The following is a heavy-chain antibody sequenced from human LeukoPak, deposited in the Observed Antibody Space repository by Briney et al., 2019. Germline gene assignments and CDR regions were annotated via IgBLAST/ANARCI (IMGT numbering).Heavy chain of an antibody. CDR2: IYYSGST. D-gene: IGHD5-24*01. V-gene: IGHV4-59*12. Sequence: PSETLSLTCTVSGGSISSYYWSWIRQPPWKGLEWIGYIYYSGSTNYNPSLKSRVTISVDTSKNQFSLKLSSVTAADTAVYYCARIGNQMATRSPFDYWGQGTLVTVSS. CDR1: GGSISSYY. J-gene: IGHJ4*02. CDR3: ARIGNQMATRSPFDY.